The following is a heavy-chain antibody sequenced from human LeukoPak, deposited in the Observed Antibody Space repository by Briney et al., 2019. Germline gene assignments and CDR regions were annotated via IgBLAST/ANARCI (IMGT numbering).Heavy chain of an antibody. CDR2: ISYDGSNK. CDR1: GFTFSSYA. J-gene: IGHJ4*02. D-gene: IGHD5-18*01. Sequence: GGSLRLSCAASGFTFSSYAMHWVRQAPGKGLEWVAVISYDGSNKYYADSVKGRFTISRDNPKNTLYLQMNSLRAEDTAVYYCARASDGTEDYWGQGTLVTVSS. CDR3: ARASDGTEDY. V-gene: IGHV3-30*04.